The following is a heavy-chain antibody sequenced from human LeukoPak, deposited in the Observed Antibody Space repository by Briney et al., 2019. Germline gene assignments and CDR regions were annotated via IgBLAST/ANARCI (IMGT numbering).Heavy chain of an antibody. Sequence: GGSLRLSCAASGFTFSSYWMHWVRQAPGKGLMWVSRIKSDGSETSYADSVKGRFTISRDNARNTLYLQMNSLRPEDTAIYYCASDRVFYGLDVWDQGTTVTVSS. J-gene: IGHJ6*02. V-gene: IGHV3-74*01. CDR2: IKSDGSET. CDR1: GFTFSSYW. CDR3: ASDRVFYGLDV.